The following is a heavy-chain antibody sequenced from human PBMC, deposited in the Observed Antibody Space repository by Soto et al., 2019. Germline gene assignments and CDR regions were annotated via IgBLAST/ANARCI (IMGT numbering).Heavy chain of an antibody. CDR1: GYTFTGYY. D-gene: IGHD2-8*01. CDR2: INPNSGGT. Sequence: SVKISGKASGYTFTGYYMHSVRQAPGQGLEWMGWINPNSGGTNYAQKFQGRVTMTGDTSISTAYMELSRLRSDDTAVYYCARALASPLMSWFYPWGQRTLVTVCS. V-gene: IGHV1-2*02. CDR3: ARALASPLMSWFYP. J-gene: IGHJ5*02.